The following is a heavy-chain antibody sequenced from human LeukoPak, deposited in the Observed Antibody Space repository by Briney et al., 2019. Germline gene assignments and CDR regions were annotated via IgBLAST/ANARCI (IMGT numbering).Heavy chain of an antibody. D-gene: IGHD2-2*01. Sequence: ASVKVSCKTSGYTFTGYYMHWVRQAPGQGLEWMGWINPDSGATNYAQKFQGRVTMTRDTSISTAYMELSRLRSDDTAVYYCARGEGCSSTRCYYCYYMDVWGKGTTVTVSS. CDR1: GYTFTGYY. V-gene: IGHV1-2*02. CDR3: ARGEGCSSTRCYYCYYMDV. J-gene: IGHJ6*03. CDR2: INPDSGAT.